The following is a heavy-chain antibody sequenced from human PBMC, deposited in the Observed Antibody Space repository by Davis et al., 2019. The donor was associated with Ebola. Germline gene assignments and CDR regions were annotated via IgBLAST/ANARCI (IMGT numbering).Heavy chain of an antibody. Sequence: GESLKISCAASGFTFSEYYMTWIRQAPGKGLEWGSYISGSGSTINYADSVKGRFTISRDNAKNSLSLQMNSLRAEDTAVYYCARNPDYTLDSWAQGTLVTVSS. CDR3: ARNPDYTLDS. D-gene: IGHD4-11*01. V-gene: IGHV3-11*01. J-gene: IGHJ4*02. CDR1: GFTFSEYY. CDR2: ISGSGSTI.